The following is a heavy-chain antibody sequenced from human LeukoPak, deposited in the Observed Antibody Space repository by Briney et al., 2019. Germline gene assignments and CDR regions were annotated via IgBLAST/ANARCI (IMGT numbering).Heavy chain of an antibody. J-gene: IGHJ4*02. V-gene: IGHV1-69*05. CDR2: IIPIFGTA. Sequence: PVKVSCKASGGTFSSYAISWVRQAPGQGLEWMGRIIPIFGTANYAQKFQGRVTITTDESTSTAYMELSSLRSEDTAVYYCAREYTLYCGGDCPFDYWGQGTLVTVSS. CDR1: GGTFSSYA. D-gene: IGHD2-21*02. CDR3: AREYTLYCGGDCPFDY.